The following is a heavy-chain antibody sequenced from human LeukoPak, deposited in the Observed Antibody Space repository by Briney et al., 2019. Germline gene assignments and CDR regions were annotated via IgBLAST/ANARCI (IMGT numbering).Heavy chain of an antibody. J-gene: IGHJ4*02. Sequence: SETLSLTCTVSGGSISSSSYYWGWIRQPPGKGLEWIGSIYYSGSTYYNPSLKSRVTISVDTSKNQFSLKLSSVTAADTAVYYCARRIVVTRGFDYWGQGSLVTVSS. D-gene: IGHD4-23*01. CDR1: GGSISSSSYY. CDR3: ARRIVVTRGFDY. CDR2: IYYSGST. V-gene: IGHV4-39*01.